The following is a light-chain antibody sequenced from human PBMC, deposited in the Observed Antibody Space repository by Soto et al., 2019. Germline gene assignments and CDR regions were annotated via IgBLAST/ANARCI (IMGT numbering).Light chain of an antibody. CDR1: SSDVGGYNY. Sequence: QSALTQPASVSGSPGQSITISCTGTSSDVGGYNYVSWYQQHPDKAPKLVIYNVSNRPSGVSSRFSGSKSGNTASLTISGLQAEDEADYYCSSYTSISTVVFGGGTKVTVL. CDR3: SSYTSISTVV. CDR2: NVS. J-gene: IGLJ2*01. V-gene: IGLV2-14*03.